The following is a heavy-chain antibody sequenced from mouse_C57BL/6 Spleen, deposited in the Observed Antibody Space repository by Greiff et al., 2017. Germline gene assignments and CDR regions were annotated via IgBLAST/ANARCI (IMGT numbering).Heavy chain of an antibody. Sequence: VQLQQSGPELVKPGASVKISCKASGYTFTDYYMTWVKQSHGTSLEWIGDINPNTGGTSYNQKFKGKATVTVDKSSSTAYMERRSLTSEDSAVYYCAREGVELRLQAMDYWGQGTSVTVSS. D-gene: IGHD3-2*02. CDR1: GYTFTDYY. V-gene: IGHV1-26*01. CDR3: AREGVELRLQAMDY. J-gene: IGHJ4*01. CDR2: INPNTGGT.